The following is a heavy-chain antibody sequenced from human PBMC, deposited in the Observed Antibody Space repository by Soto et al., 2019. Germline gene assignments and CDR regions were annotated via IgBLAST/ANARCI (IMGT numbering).Heavy chain of an antibody. Sequence: ASVKVSCKASGYTFTSYGISWVRQAPGQGLEWMGWISAYNGNTNYAQKLQGRVTMTTDTSTSTAYMELRSLRSDDTAVYYCARDSLPYGSGSQPIDYWGQGTLVTVSS. CDR1: GYTFTSYG. V-gene: IGHV1-18*01. D-gene: IGHD3-10*01. CDR3: ARDSLPYGSGSQPIDY. CDR2: ISAYNGNT. J-gene: IGHJ4*02.